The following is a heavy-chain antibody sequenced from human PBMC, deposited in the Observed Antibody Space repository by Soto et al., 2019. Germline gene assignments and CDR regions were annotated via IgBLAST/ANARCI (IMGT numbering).Heavy chain of an antibody. CDR3: ARDFCSGGSCFDY. J-gene: IGHJ4*02. CDR2: IYHSGSS. D-gene: IGHD2-15*01. CDR1: GGSINSSNW. Sequence: SETLSLTCAVSGGSINSSNWWSWVRQPPGKGLEWIGEIYHSGSSNYNPSLKSRVTISVDKSKNQFSLKLSSVTAADTAVYYCARDFCSGGSCFDYWGQGTLVTVSS. V-gene: IGHV4-4*02.